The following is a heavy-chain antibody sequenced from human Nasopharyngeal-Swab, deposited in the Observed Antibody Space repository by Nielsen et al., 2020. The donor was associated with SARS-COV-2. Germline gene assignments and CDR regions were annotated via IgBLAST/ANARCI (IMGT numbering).Heavy chain of an antibody. V-gene: IGHV3-23*01. CDR2: ISGSGGST. J-gene: IGHJ4*02. CDR3: AKEGGYYDLTTYFDY. CDR1: GFTFSSYA. D-gene: IGHD3-22*01. Sequence: GGSLRLSCAASGFTFSSYAMSWVRQAPGQGLEWVSAISGSGGSTYYADSVKGRFTISRDNSKNTLYLQMNSLRAEDTAVYYCAKEGGYYDLTTYFDYWGQGTLVTVSS.